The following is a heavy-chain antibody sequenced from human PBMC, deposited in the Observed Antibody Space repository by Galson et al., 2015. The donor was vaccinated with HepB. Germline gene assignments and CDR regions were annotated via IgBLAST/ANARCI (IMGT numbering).Heavy chain of an antibody. J-gene: IGHJ6*02. V-gene: IGHV3-7*03. Sequence: SLRLSCAASGFTFSSYWMSWVRQAPGKGLEWVANIKQDGSEKYYVDSVKGRFTISRDNAKNSLYLQMNSLRAEDTAVYYCARDPRRVHYYYYRTVAGGQRITVTVSS. CDR2: IKQDGSEK. D-gene: IGHD1-1*01. CDR3: ARDPRRVHYYYYRTVA. CDR1: GFTFSSYW.